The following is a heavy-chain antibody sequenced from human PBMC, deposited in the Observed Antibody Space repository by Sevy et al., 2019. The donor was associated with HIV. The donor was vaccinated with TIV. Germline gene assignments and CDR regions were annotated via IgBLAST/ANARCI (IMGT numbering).Heavy chain of an antibody. CDR3: ARVGYYDFWSGYYNPQDAFDI. CDR1: GFTFSDYY. Sequence: GGSLRLSCAASGFTFSDYYMSWIRQAPGKGLEWVSYISSSGSTIYYADSVKGRFIISRDNAKNSLYLQMNSLRAEDTAVYYCARVGYYDFWSGYYNPQDAFDIWGQGTMVTVSS. D-gene: IGHD3-3*01. J-gene: IGHJ3*02. V-gene: IGHV3-11*01. CDR2: ISSSGSTI.